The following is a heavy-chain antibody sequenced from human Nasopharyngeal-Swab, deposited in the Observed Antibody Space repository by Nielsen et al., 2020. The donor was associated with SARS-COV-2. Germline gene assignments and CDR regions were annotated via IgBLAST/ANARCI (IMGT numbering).Heavy chain of an antibody. V-gene: IGHV1-8*01. CDR1: GYTLTSSD. D-gene: IGHD1-1*01. CDR2: MNPNSGNT. Sequence: ASVKVSCKASGYTLTSSDINWVRQATGQGLEWMGWMNPNSGNTGYAQKFKGRVTMTRNTSISTGYMELSGLRFEDTAVYYCASGGTAYWGQGTLVTVSS. J-gene: IGHJ4*02. CDR3: ASGGTAY.